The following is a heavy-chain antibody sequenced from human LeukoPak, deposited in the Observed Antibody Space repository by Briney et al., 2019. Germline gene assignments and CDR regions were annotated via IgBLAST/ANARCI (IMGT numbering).Heavy chain of an antibody. CDR2: ISYNGSNK. V-gene: IGHV3-30-3*01. CDR3: ARDGAQSTSGWYLGY. J-gene: IGHJ4*02. CDR1: GFTFSNYA. D-gene: IGHD6-19*01. Sequence: GGSLRLSCAASGFTFSNYAIHWVRQAPGKGLEWVAVISYNGSNKYYADSVKGRFTISRDNSKNTLFLQMNSLRVEDTAVYFCARDGAQSTSGWYLGYWGQGTLVTVSS.